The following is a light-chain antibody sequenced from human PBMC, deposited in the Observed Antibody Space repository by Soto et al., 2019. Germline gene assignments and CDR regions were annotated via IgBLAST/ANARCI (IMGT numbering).Light chain of an antibody. CDR2: GAS. V-gene: IGKV3-20*01. Sequence: EIVLTQSPGTLSLSPGERASLSCRASQSIANSLAWYQQKPGQAPRLLIFGASNRATGIPDRFSGSGSGTDFTLTIIRLEPEDFAVYHCQQYGGSPRTFGQGTKVERK. CDR3: QQYGGSPRT. J-gene: IGKJ1*01. CDR1: QSIANS.